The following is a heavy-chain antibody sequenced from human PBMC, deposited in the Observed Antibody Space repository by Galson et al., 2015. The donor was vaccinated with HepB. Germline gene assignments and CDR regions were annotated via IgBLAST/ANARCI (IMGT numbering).Heavy chain of an antibody. D-gene: IGHD3-16*01. J-gene: IGHJ6*02. CDR2: ISASAGST. CDR3: AKKRRGKNGISWHDGQYYYYGMDV. Sequence: SLRLSCAASGFTFSSSAMTWVRQAPGKGLEWVSGISASAGSTYYAGSVRGRFTISRDNSKNTLYLQMDSLRVEDTAVYFCAKKRRGKNGISWHDGQYYYYGMDVWGQGTTVTVSS. V-gene: IGHV3-23*01. CDR1: GFTFSSSA.